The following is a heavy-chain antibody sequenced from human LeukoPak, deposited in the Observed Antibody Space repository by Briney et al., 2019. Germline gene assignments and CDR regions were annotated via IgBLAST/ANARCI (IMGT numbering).Heavy chain of an antibody. CDR2: SSGSGGDT. Sequence: PAGSLRLSCAASALTVSNYNMRWGRQAPGKGLVWVSASSGSGGDTYYTESVKSRFTISRDSSKKTLYLQMNSLRVEDTALYYCAKYTAFVLMLYALDYWGQGTLVTVSS. CDR3: AKYTAFVLMLYALDY. J-gene: IGHJ4*02. V-gene: IGHV3-23*01. CDR1: ALTVSNYN. D-gene: IGHD2-8*01.